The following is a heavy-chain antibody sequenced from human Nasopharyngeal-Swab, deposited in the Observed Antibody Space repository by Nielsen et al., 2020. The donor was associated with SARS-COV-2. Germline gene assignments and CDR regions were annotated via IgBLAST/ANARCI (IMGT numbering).Heavy chain of an antibody. J-gene: IGHJ4*02. Sequence: ESLKIHCAASGFILSDYWVHWVRQAPGKGLVWVSHVKNDGTTTTYADAVKDRFTMSRDDAKNILYLQMNSLRTEDTAVYYCARDGQGAVDLDYWGQGSLVTVSS. CDR1: GFILSDYW. CDR2: VKNDGTTT. CDR3: ARDGQGAVDLDY. V-gene: IGHV3-74*01. D-gene: IGHD6-19*01.